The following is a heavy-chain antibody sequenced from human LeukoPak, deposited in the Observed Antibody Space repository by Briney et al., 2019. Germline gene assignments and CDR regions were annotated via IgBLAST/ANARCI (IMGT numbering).Heavy chain of an antibody. CDR1: GFTFSSYW. D-gene: IGHD2-2*01. V-gene: IGHV3-7*01. J-gene: IGHJ3*02. Sequence: SGGSLRLSCAASGFTFSSYWMGWVRQAPGKGLEWVANIKEDGSEKYYVDSVKGRFTISRDNARNSLFLQMNSLRVEDTAVYYCAREGRSCTSTSCYALDAFDIWGQGTMVTVSS. CDR3: AREGRSCTSTSCYALDAFDI. CDR2: IKEDGSEK.